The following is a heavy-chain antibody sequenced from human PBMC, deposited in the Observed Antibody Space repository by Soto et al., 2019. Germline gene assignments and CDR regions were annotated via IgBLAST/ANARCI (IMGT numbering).Heavy chain of an antibody. D-gene: IGHD6-13*01. Sequence: GESLKISCKGSGYSFTSYWISWVRQMPGKGLEWMGRIDPSDSYTNYSPSFQGHVTISADKSISTAYLQWSSLKASDTAMYYCATAHIADTHYCMDVWGQGTTVTVSS. CDR3: ATAHIADTHYCMDV. CDR1: GYSFTSYW. V-gene: IGHV5-10-1*01. J-gene: IGHJ6*02. CDR2: IDPSDSYT.